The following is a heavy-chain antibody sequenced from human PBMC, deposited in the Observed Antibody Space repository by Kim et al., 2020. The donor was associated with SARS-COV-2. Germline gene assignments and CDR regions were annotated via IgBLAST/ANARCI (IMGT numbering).Heavy chain of an antibody. Sequence: YADSVKGRFTVSRDNAKNSLYLHMNSLRDEDTALYYCARDNEDGYNMGLDYWGQGILVTVSS. J-gene: IGHJ4*02. V-gene: IGHV3-21*01. CDR3: ARDNEDGYNMGLDY. D-gene: IGHD2-21*02.